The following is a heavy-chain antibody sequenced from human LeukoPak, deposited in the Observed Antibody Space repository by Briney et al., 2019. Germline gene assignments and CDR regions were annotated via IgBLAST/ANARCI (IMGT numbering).Heavy chain of an antibody. CDR3: ARFKGGTGFDY. CDR1: GGSITTTDFD. D-gene: IGHD1-26*01. Sequence: PSETLSLTCAVSGGSITTTDFDWAWLRPPPGQGFEWIATISSSGKAYYYPSLMSRVTIDTSKNQFSLDVTSVTAADTGLFYCARFKGGTGFDYWGRGILVIVS. V-gene: IGHV4-39*01. CDR2: ISSSGKA. J-gene: IGHJ4*02.